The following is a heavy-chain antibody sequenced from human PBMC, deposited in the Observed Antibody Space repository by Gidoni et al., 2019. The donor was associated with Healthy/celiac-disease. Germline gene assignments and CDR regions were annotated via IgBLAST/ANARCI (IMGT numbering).Heavy chain of an antibody. CDR3: AKSSLVVTGWFDP. CDR2: INPSGGST. D-gene: IGHD2-21*02. V-gene: IGHV1-46*01. Sequence: QVQLVQSGAEVKKPGASVKVSCKASGYTFTSYYMHWVRQAPGQGLEWMGIINPSGGSTSYAQKFQGRVTMTRDTSTSTVYMELSSLRSEDTAVYYCAKSSLVVTGWFDPWGQGTLVTVSS. J-gene: IGHJ5*02. CDR1: GYTFTSYY.